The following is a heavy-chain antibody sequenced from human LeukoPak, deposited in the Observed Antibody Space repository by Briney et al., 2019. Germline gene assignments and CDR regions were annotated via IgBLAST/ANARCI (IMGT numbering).Heavy chain of an antibody. CDR1: GYTFTCYY. CDR2: INPNSGGT. V-gene: IGHV1-2*06. D-gene: IGHD3-3*01. Sequence: ASVKVSCKASGYTFTCYYMHWVRQAPGQGLEWMGRINPNSGGTNYAQKLQGRVTMTTDTSTSTAYMELRSLRSDDTAVYYCARDQPHTTYYDSPPTPYYYYGMDVWGQGTTVTVSS. J-gene: IGHJ6*02. CDR3: ARDQPHTTYYDSPPTPYYYYGMDV.